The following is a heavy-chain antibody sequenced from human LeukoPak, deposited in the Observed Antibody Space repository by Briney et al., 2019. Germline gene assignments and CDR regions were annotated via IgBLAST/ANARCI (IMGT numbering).Heavy chain of an antibody. J-gene: IGHJ4*02. Sequence: GGSLRLSCAASGFTLSSYGMSWVRQAPGKELQWVSVISVSGGSTHYADSVKGRFAISRDNSKHTLYLQMNSLRAEDTALYYCTKGVYDSGSYLSALDHWGEESLLTVSS. V-gene: IGHV3-23*01. CDR1: GFTLSSYG. CDR3: TKGVYDSGSYLSALDH. CDR2: ISVSGGST. D-gene: IGHD3-10*01.